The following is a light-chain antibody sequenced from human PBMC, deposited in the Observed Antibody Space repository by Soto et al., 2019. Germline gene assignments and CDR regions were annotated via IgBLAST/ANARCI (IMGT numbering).Light chain of an antibody. CDR2: DAS. Sequence: IVLTQSPATLSLSPGERAALSCRASQSVSTSLAWYQHKPGQAPRLIIYDASKRAPGIPARFSGSGSGTAFTLTISSPEPEDVAVYYCQVRDVWPTFGQGTKVEIK. V-gene: IGKV3-11*01. CDR3: QVRDVWPT. CDR1: QSVSTS. J-gene: IGKJ1*01.